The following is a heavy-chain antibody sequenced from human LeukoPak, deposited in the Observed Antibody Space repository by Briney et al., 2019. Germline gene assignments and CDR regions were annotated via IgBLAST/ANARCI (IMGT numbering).Heavy chain of an antibody. CDR2: IYNSGRT. CDR1: GGSIGIYY. CDR3: ARVAMYEFFFDY. Sequence: PSETLSLTCTVSGGSIGIYYWSWIRQPAGKGLEWLGRIYNSGRTKYSPSLESRVTMSIDTSKNQFSLKLSSVSAADTAVYYCARVAMYEFFFDYWGQGTLVTVSS. J-gene: IGHJ4*02. V-gene: IGHV4-4*07. D-gene: IGHD2-8*01.